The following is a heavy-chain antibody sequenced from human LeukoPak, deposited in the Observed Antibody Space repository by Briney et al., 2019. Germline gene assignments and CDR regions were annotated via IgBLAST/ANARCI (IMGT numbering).Heavy chain of an antibody. J-gene: IGHJ4*02. CDR2: INWNGGST. CDR3: ARGTYYYDSSGYLFDY. V-gene: IGHV3-20*01. CDR1: GFTFDDYG. Sequence: PGGSLRLSCAASGFTFDDYGMSWVRQAPGEGLEWVSGINWNGGSTGYADSVKGRFTISRDNAKNSLYLQMNSLRAEDTALYHCARGTYYYDSSGYLFDYWGQGPLVTVSS. D-gene: IGHD3-22*01.